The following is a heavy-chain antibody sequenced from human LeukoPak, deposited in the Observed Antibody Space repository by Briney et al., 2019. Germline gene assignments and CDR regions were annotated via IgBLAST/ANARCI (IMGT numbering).Heavy chain of an antibody. Sequence: PAETLSLTCTVSGLSISSSSYYWGWIRQPPGKGLERFGSIYYSGSAYYNPSLKSRVDISVDTSKNQFSLKLSSVTAADTAVYYCARQGSSWWSWFDPWGQGTLVTVSS. V-gene: IGHV4-39*01. D-gene: IGHD6-13*01. CDR3: ARQGSSWWSWFDP. CDR2: IYYSGSA. CDR1: GLSISSSSYY. J-gene: IGHJ5*02.